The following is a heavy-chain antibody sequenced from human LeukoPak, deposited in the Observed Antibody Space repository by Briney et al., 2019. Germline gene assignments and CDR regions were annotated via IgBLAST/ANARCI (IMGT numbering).Heavy chain of an antibody. V-gene: IGHV1-2*02. CDR1: GYTFTGYY. CDR2: INPNSGGT. Sequence: ASVKVSCKASGYTFTGYYMHWVRQAPGQGLECMGWINPNSGGTNYAQKFQGRVTMTRDTSISTAYMELSRLRSDDTAVYYCARIANWGPRSFDYWGQGTLVTVSS. J-gene: IGHJ4*02. D-gene: IGHD7-27*01. CDR3: ARIANWGPRSFDY.